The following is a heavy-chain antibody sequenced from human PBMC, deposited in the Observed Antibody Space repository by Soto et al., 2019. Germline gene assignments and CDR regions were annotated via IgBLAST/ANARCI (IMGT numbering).Heavy chain of an antibody. CDR3: TTRNPPYFYGLFDY. D-gene: IGHD3-10*01. J-gene: IGHJ4*02. Sequence: GGSLRLSCAASGFTFNNAWMNWVRQAPGKGLEWVGRIKSNTDGGTTDYGAPVKGRFIISRDDSKNTLYLQMNSLKIEDTAVYYCTTRNPPYFYGLFDYWGQGSLVTVSS. V-gene: IGHV3-15*07. CDR1: GFTFNNAW. CDR2: IKSNTDGGTT.